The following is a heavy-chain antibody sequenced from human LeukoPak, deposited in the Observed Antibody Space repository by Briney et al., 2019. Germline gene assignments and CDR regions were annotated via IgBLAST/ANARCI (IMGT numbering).Heavy chain of an antibody. V-gene: IGHV3-33*01. Sequence: GGSLRLSCAASGFTFRSNGIHWGRQAPGKGLELAANMWFEGSDPKYADSVKGRFTISRDNSENTVYFQMNSLRAEDTALYYCARDLYCSGGTCYRVFDIWGQGTMVTVSS. J-gene: IGHJ3*02. D-gene: IGHD2-15*01. CDR2: MWFEGSDP. CDR3: ARDLYCSGGTCYRVFDI. CDR1: GFTFRSNG.